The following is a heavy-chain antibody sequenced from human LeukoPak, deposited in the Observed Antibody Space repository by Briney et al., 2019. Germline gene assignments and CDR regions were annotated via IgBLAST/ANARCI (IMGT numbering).Heavy chain of an antibody. Sequence: GGSLRLSCAASGFTFSNAWMSWVRQAPGKGLERVGRIKSKTDGGTTDYAAPVKGRFTISRDDSKNTLYLQMNSLKTEDTAVYYCTTDPADGWGNGAVADYWGQGTLVTVSS. CDR3: TTDPADGWGNGAVADY. J-gene: IGHJ4*02. V-gene: IGHV3-15*01. CDR1: GFTFSNAW. D-gene: IGHD6-19*01. CDR2: IKSKTDGGTT.